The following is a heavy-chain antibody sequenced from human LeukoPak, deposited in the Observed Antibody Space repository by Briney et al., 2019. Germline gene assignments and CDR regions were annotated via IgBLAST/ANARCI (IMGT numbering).Heavy chain of an antibody. CDR1: GYTFTGYY. D-gene: IGHD1-26*01. CDR2: INPNSGGT. J-gene: IGHJ4*02. V-gene: IGHV1-2*02. CDR3: ARASYSGYFGY. Sequence: ASVNVSCKASGYTFTGYYMHWVRQAPGQGLEWLGWINPNSGGTNYAQKFQGRVTMTRDTSISTAYMELSRLRSDDTAVYYCARASYSGYFGYWGQGTLVTVSS.